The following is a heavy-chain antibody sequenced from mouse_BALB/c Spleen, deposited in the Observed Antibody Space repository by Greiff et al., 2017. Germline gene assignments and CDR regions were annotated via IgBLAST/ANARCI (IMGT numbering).Heavy chain of an antibody. CDR1: GFNIKDYY. CDR3: ARRDYDGAGWFAY. V-gene: IGHV14-1*02. Sequence: EVQLQQSGAELVRPGALVKLSCKASGFNIKDYYMHWVKQRPEQGLEWIGWIDPENGNTIYDPKFQGKASITADTSSNTAYLQLSSLTSEDTAVYYCARRDYDGAGWFAYWGQGTLVTVSA. CDR2: IDPENGNT. D-gene: IGHD2-4*01. J-gene: IGHJ3*01.